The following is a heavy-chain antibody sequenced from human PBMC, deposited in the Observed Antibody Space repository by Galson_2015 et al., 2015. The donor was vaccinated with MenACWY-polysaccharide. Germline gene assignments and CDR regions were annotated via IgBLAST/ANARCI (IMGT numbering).Heavy chain of an antibody. Sequence: SVKFSCKASAYTFTSYYIHWGRQDPGHGLEWMGVINSNAGTTMHAQKLQGRVTMTRDTSTSTVYMELSSLKSEDTAVYYCARAGSGNCGSRIDYWGQGTLVTVSS. J-gene: IGHJ4*02. CDR3: ARAGSGNCGSRIDY. CDR2: INSNAGTT. V-gene: IGHV1-46*01. D-gene: IGHD4-23*01. CDR1: AYTFTSYY.